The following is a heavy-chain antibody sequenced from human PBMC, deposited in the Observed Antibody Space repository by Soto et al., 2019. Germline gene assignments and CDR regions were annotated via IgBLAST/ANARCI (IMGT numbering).Heavy chain of an antibody. D-gene: IGHD1-1*01. CDR2: INPNSGGT. J-gene: IGHJ4*02. CDR3: AREPATAKPEGVDF. V-gene: IGHV1-2*02. Sequence: ASVNVSCKSSGYTFSDYYIHWVRQAPGQGLEWMGWINPNSGGTKYAPKFQGGATMTRDTSITTAYMELSRLRSGDTAVYYCAREPATAKPEGVDFWGQGTLVTVSS. CDR1: GYTFSDYY.